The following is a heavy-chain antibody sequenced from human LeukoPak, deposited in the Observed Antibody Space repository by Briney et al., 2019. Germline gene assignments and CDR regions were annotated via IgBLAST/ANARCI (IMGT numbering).Heavy chain of an antibody. CDR2: IKSKTDGGTT. D-gene: IGHD1-7*01. CDR3: TTDPEYNWNYVFDY. J-gene: IGHJ4*02. V-gene: IGHV3-15*01. Sequence: AGGSLRLSCAASAFTLSNAWMSWVRQAPGKGLEWVGRIKSKTDGGTTDYAAPVKGRFTISRDDSKNTLYLQMNSLKTEDTAVYYCTTDPEYNWNYVFDYWGQGTLVTVSS. CDR1: AFTLSNAW.